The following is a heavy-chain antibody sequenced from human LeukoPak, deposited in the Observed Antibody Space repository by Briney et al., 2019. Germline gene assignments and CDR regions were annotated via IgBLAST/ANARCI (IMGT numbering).Heavy chain of an antibody. J-gene: IGHJ4*02. V-gene: IGHV4-34*01. CDR3: SRESGPFCPFGY. CDR2: INDSRST. Sequence: PSETLSLTCAVHGGSFNGYYWSWIRQPPGKGLEWIGEINDSRSTKYNPSLKSRVTISVDTSKNQFSLKLNSVTAADTATYYCSRESGPFCPFGYWGQGTLVIVSS. D-gene: IGHD1-26*01. CDR1: GGSFNGYY.